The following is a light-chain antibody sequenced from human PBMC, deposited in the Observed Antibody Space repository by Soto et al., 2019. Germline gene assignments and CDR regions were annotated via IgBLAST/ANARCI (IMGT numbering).Light chain of an antibody. CDR2: DVS. J-gene: IGLJ1*01. CDR1: SRDIGTSNL. Sequence: QSVLTQPASVSGSPGQSITISCTGTSRDIGTSNLVSWYQQYPGKAPKLMIYDVSNRPSGVSNRFSGSKSGNTASLTISGLQAEDEADYYCSSYTSSSTYVFGTGTKVTVL. CDR3: SSYTSSSTYV. V-gene: IGLV2-14*02.